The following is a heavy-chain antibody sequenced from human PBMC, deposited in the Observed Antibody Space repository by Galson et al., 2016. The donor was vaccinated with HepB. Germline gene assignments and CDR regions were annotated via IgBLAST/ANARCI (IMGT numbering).Heavy chain of an antibody. CDR2: IKSDGSQK. Sequence: SLRLSCAASGFTFSAYWMSWVRQAPGKGLEWVAIIKSDGSQKYYADSVKGRVTISRDNAKNSLYLQMNSLRAEDTAVYYCARESGWSFDYWGQGTLVTVSS. D-gene: IGHD6-19*01. CDR1: GFTFSAYW. V-gene: IGHV3-7*01. J-gene: IGHJ4*02. CDR3: ARESGWSFDY.